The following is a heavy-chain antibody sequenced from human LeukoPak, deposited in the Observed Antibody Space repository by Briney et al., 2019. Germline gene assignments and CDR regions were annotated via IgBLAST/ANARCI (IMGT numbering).Heavy chain of an antibody. D-gene: IGHD2-2*01. Sequence: SETLSLTCTVSGGSISSYYWSWIRQPAGKGLEWIGRIYTSGSTNYNPSLKSRVTMSVDTSKNQFSLKLSSVTAADTAVYYCARDIVVVPAAILPWFDPWGQGTLVTVSS. CDR2: IYTSGST. CDR3: ARDIVVVPAAILPWFDP. CDR1: GGSISSYY. V-gene: IGHV4-4*07. J-gene: IGHJ5*02.